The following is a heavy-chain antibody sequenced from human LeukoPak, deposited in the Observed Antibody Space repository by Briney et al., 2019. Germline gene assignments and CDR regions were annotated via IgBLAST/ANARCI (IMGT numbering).Heavy chain of an antibody. CDR3: ARDTVVVVAATNPGY. CDR2: ISYDGSNK. J-gene: IGHJ4*02. Sequence: PGGSLRLSCAASGFTFSSYAMHWVRQAPGKGLEWVAVISYDGSNKYYADSVKGRFTISRDNSKNTLYLQMNSLRAEDTAVHYCARDTVVVVAATNPGYWGQGTLVTVSS. V-gene: IGHV3-30*04. CDR1: GFTFSSYA. D-gene: IGHD2-15*01.